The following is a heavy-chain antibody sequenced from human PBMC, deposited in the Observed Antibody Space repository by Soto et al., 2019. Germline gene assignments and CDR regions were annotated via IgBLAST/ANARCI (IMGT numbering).Heavy chain of an antibody. V-gene: IGHV3-64D*06. D-gene: IGHD3-22*01. CDR1: GFTFSSYA. Sequence: HPGGSLRLSCSASGFTFSSYAMHWVRQAPGKGLEYVSSISTNGGSTHYADSVKGRFTISRDNSKNTQYLQMSSLRADDTAVYHCVKGEYYYDSSGYYPFDYWGQGTLVTVSS. CDR3: VKGEYYYDSSGYYPFDY. J-gene: IGHJ4*02. CDR2: ISTNGGST.